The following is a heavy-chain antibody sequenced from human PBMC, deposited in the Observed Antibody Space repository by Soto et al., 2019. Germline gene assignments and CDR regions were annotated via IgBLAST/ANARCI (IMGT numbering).Heavy chain of an antibody. CDR2: IDWADDK. CDR3: ARSYDSSGYYSNNWFDP. D-gene: IGHD3-22*01. J-gene: IGHJ5*02. V-gene: IGHV2-70*01. Sequence: SGPTLVNPTQTLTLTCTVSGFSLSTTGMCVSWIRQPPGKALEWLALIDWADDKYYSTSLKTRLTISKDASKNQVVLTMTSVDPVDTATYYCARSYDSSGYYSNNWFDPWGQGTLVTVSS. CDR1: GFSLSTTGMC.